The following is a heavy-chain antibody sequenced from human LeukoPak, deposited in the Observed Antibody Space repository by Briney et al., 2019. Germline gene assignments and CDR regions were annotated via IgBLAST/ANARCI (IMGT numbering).Heavy chain of an antibody. D-gene: IGHD6-19*01. CDR2: ISDSGDFT. CDR3: AKGSRQFSSDKAGPIDY. J-gene: IGHJ4*02. V-gene: IGHV3-23*01. Sequence: GGSLRLSCAGSGFTFSSNAMSWVRQAPGKGLEWVSSISDSGDFTYYADSVKGRSTVSRDNSKNTLFVQMSSLRAEDTAVYYCAKGSRQFSSDKAGPIDYWGQGTLVTVSS. CDR1: GFTFSSNA.